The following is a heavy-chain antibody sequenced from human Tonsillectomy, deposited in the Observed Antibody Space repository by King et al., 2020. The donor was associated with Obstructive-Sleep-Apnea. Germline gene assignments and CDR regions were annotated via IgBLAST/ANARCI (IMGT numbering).Heavy chain of an antibody. Sequence: VQLVESGGGLVQPGRSLRLSCTASGFTFGDYAMSWFRQAPGKGLEWVGFIRSKAYGGTTEYAASVKGRFTIPRDDSKSIAYLQMNSLKTEDTAVYYCTRERDIVVVPAALFDYWGQGTLVTVSS. CDR2: IRSKAYGGTT. D-gene: IGHD2-2*01. CDR3: TRERDIVVVPAALFDY. V-gene: IGHV3-49*03. J-gene: IGHJ4*02. CDR1: GFTFGDYA.